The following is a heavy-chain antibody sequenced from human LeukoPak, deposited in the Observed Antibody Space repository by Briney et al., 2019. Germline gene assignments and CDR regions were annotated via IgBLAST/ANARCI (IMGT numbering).Heavy chain of an antibody. D-gene: IGHD4-17*01. Sequence: PGGSLRLSCAASGFTFSSYSMNWVRQAPGKGLEWVSYISSSSSTIYYADSVKGRFTISRDNAKNSLYLQMNSLRDEDTAVYYCARDRIDYGDYAFDYWGQGTLVTVSS. CDR1: GFTFSSYS. J-gene: IGHJ4*02. CDR2: ISSSSSTI. V-gene: IGHV3-48*02. CDR3: ARDRIDYGDYAFDY.